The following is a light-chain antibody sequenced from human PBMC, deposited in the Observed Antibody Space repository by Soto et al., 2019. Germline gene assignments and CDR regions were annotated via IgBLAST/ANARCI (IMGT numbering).Light chain of an antibody. CDR1: SSDVGGYNY. CDR3: SSYTSSSTSLYV. J-gene: IGLJ1*01. CDR2: DVS. Sequence: HSALTQPASVSGSPGQSITISCTGTSSDVGGYNYVSWYQQHPGKAPKLMIYDVSNRPSGVSNRFSGSKSGNTASLTISGLQAEDEAEYYCSSYTSSSTSLYVFGTGTKLTVL. V-gene: IGLV2-14*01.